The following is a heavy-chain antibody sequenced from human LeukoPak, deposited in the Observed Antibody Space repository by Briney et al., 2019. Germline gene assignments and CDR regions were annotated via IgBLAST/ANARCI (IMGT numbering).Heavy chain of an antibody. CDR2: ISSHTGDT. V-gene: IGHV1-18*01. CDR1: GYVFTSYG. Sequence: ASVRVSCEASGYVFTSYGISWVRQAPGQGLEWMGWISSHTGDTRYAQRFQDRVTMTTDISTTTAYLDLRSLRFDDTAVYYCARDVRRLQLSTYFFDFWGQGTLVSVSS. J-gene: IGHJ4*02. D-gene: IGHD4-17*01. CDR3: ARDVRRLQLSTYFFDF.